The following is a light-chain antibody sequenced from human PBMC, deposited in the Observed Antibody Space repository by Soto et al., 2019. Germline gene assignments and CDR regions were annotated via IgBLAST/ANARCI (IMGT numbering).Light chain of an antibody. CDR1: SSDVGGYNY. Sequence: QSALTQPRSVSGSPGQSVTISCTGTSSDVGGYNYVSWYQQHPGKAPKLMIYDVSKRPSGVPDHFSGSKSGNTASLTISGLQAENEADYYCCSYAGSLSVFGTGTKLTVL. J-gene: IGLJ1*01. CDR3: CSYAGSLSV. CDR2: DVS. V-gene: IGLV2-11*01.